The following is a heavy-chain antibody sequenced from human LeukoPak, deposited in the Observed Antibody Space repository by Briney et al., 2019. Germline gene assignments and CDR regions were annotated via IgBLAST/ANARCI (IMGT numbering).Heavy chain of an antibody. V-gene: IGHV1-8*02. CDR2: MNPNSGNT. Sequence: GASVKVSCKASGYTFTGYYMHWVRQATGQGLEWMGWMNPNSGNTGYAQKFQGRVTMTRNTSISTAYMELSSLRSEDTAVYYCARGLRWFGVLSLYWGQGTLVTVSS. J-gene: IGHJ4*02. CDR3: ARGLRWFGVLSLY. CDR1: GYTFTGYY. D-gene: IGHD3-10*01.